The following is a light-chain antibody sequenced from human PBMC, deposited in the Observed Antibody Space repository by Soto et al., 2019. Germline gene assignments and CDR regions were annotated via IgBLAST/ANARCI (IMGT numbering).Light chain of an antibody. V-gene: IGKV3-20*01. J-gene: IGKJ5*01. CDR1: QSVNSNY. Sequence: EIVLTQSPGTLSLSPGERATLSCRASQSVNSNYIAWHQQKPDPPPRLLFYGATSRVTGIPQRLSGSGSGTDFTLTISRLEPEDFAVYYCQHYGNSLTFGQGTRLEI. CDR2: GAT. CDR3: QHYGNSLT.